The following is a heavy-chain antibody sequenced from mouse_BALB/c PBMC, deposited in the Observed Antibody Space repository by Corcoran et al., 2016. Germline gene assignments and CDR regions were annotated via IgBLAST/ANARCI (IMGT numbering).Heavy chain of an antibody. CDR1: GYTFTNYG. V-gene: IGHV9-3-1*01. J-gene: IGHJ1*01. D-gene: IGHD2-9*01. CDR2: INTYTGEP. Sequence: QIQLVQSGPELRKPRDTVTISCEASGYTFTNYGMNCVKQAPGKGLKLMGWINTYTGEPTYADDFKGRFAFSLETSASTAYLQINNRKNEDTATYFCATFYGYDSKWYCDVWGAGTTVTVSS. CDR3: ATFYGYDSKWYCDV.